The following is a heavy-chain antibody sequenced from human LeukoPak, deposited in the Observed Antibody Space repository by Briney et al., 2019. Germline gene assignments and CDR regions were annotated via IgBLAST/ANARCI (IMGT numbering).Heavy chain of an antibody. J-gene: IGHJ4*02. CDR2: ISAHNGYT. CDR3: ARDMTYEVDY. Sequence: ASVKVSCKSSGYPFTSYGIIWVRQAPGRGLEWMGWISAHNGYTNYAQKLQGRVTMTTDTSTSTVYMELRSLTSDDTAVYYCARDMTYEVDYWGQGTLVTVSS. CDR1: GYPFTSYG. D-gene: IGHD5-12*01. V-gene: IGHV1-18*01.